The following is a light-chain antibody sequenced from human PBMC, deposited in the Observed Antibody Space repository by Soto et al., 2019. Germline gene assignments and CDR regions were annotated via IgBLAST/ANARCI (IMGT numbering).Light chain of an antibody. J-gene: IGKJ1*01. CDR2: DAS. CDR3: HQRSNWWT. CDR1: ESVGTY. V-gene: IGKV3-11*01. Sequence: EIVLTQSPATLSVSPGETVTLSCRASESVGTYLAWYQQKPGQAPRLLIYDASNRATGIPVRFTGSGSGTDFTLSISSLEPEDFAVYYCHQRSNWWTFGQGTKVDIK.